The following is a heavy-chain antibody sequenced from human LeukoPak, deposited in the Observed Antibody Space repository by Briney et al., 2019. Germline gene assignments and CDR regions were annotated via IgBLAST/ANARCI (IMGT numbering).Heavy chain of an antibody. J-gene: IGHJ4*02. D-gene: IGHD3-10*01. CDR2: ISSGGTTI. CDR1: GFTFSDYY. CDR3: ARSRDYFDY. V-gene: IGHV3-11*04. Sequence: PGGSLRLSCAATGFTFSDYYMSWIRQAPGKGLEWISYISSGGTTIYYADSVKGRFTISRDNAKNSLYLQMNSLRAEDTAVYYCARSRDYFDYWGQGTLVTVSS.